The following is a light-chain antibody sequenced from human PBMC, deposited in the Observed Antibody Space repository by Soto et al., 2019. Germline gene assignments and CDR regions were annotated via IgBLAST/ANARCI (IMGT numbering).Light chain of an antibody. J-gene: IGLJ2*01. CDR3: QTWGTGIRV. CDR1: SGHSTYA. V-gene: IGLV4-69*01. CDR2: LNSDGSH. Sequence: QLVLTQSPSASASLGASVKLTCTLSSGHSTYAIAWHQQQPEKGPRYLMKLNSDGSHSKGDGIPDRFSGSSSGAERYLTISSLQPEDEADYYCQTWGTGIRVFGGGTQLTVL.